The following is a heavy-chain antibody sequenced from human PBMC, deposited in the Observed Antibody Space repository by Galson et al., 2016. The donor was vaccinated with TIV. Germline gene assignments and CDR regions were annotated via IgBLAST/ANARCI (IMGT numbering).Heavy chain of an antibody. CDR3: SREKYSGFGF. CDR1: GYIFTTYY. Sequence: SVKVSCKASGYIFTTYYIHWVRQAPGQSLEWMGMLNPSGVTTSYAEKFQDRVTMSMDTSTSTFYMELSSLTSEDTAIYYCSREKYSGFGFWGQGTLVTVSS. D-gene: IGHD5-12*01. J-gene: IGHJ4*02. CDR2: LNPSGVTT. V-gene: IGHV1-46*01.